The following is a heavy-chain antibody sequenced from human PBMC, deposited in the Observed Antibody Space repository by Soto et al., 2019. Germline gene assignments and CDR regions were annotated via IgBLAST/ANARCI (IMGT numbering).Heavy chain of an antibody. CDR3: AREGQDMATVRFDY. Sequence: SVKVSCKSSGGASSVFPISWVRQAPRQGLEWMGGIIPIFGTTNYAQKFQGRLTITADASTSTVYMELSGLKPEDTAMYYCAREGQDMATVRFDYWGQGTLVTVSS. J-gene: IGHJ4*02. CDR2: IIPIFGTT. D-gene: IGHD3-10*01. V-gene: IGHV1-69*13. CDR1: GGASSVFP.